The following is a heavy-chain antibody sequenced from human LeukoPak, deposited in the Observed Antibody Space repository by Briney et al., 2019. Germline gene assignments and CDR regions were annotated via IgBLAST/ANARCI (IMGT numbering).Heavy chain of an antibody. Sequence: GGSLRLSCAASGFTFSAYTMYWVRQAPGKGLEYVAGINPNGHSTHYADSLKGRLIISRDNSKSTLDLQMRSLRPEDTAVYYCGREPAVYYHNDAGYNDFWGQGILVSVSS. CDR2: INPNGHST. D-gene: IGHD3-9*01. CDR1: GFTFSAYT. V-gene: IGHV3-64*02. J-gene: IGHJ4*02. CDR3: GREPAVYYHNDAGYNDF.